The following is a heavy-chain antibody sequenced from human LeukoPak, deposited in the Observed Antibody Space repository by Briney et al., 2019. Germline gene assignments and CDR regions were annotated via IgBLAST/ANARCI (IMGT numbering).Heavy chain of an antibody. D-gene: IGHD3-16*02. V-gene: IGHV3-23*01. J-gene: IGHJ5*02. CDR3: AEREGNDYVWGSYQT. CDR2: ISGSGGST. CDR1: GFTFSSYA. Sequence: PGGSLRLSCAASGFTFSSYAMSWVRQAPGKGLEWVSAISGSGGSTYYADSVKGRFTISRDNSKNTLYLQMNSLRAEGTAVYYCAEREGNDYVWGSYQTWGQGTLVTVSS.